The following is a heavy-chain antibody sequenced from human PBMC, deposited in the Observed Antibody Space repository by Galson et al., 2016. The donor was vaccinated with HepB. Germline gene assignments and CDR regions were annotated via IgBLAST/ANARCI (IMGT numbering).Heavy chain of an antibody. D-gene: IGHD7-27*01. Sequence: SLRLSCAASGFTFRSYSVTWVRQAPGKGLEWVSSISRSADSTYYADSVKGRFTISRDNPRNTLHLQMNSLRAEDTALYYCAKRPSTSWGPFESWGQGSLVTVSS. CDR3: AKRPSTSWGPFES. V-gene: IGHV3-23*01. CDR1: GFTFRSYS. J-gene: IGHJ1*01. CDR2: ISRSADST.